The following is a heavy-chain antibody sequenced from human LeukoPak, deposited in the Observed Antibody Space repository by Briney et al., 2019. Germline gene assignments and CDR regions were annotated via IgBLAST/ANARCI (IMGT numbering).Heavy chain of an antibody. CDR2: ISYDGSNK. V-gene: IGHV3-30*18. J-gene: IGHJ4*02. CDR1: GFTFSSYG. Sequence: GGSLRLSCAASGFTFSSYGMHWVRQAPGKGLEWVAVISYDGSNKYYADSVKGRFTISRDNSKNTLYLQMNSLRAEDTAVYYCAKDLYYYDSSGLPPDYWGQGTLVTASS. CDR3: AKDLYYYDSSGLPPDY. D-gene: IGHD3-22*01.